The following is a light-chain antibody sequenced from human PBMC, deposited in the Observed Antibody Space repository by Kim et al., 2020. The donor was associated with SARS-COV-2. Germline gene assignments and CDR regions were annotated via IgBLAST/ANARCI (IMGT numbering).Light chain of an antibody. CDR2: QAS. CDR3: QQYNNYLYT. V-gene: IGKV1-5*03. Sequence: DIQMTQSPSTLSASVGDRVTITCRTSQSISSWLAWYQQKPGKAPKLLIYQASSLASGVPSRFSGSGSGTEFTLTISSLQPDDFATYYCQQYNNYLYTLGQGTKLEI. J-gene: IGKJ2*01. CDR1: QSISSW.